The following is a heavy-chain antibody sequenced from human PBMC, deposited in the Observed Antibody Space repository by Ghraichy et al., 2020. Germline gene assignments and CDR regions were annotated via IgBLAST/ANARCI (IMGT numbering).Heavy chain of an antibody. J-gene: IGHJ6*03. CDR3: AKDVSGGYWPHLRDYYYMDV. V-gene: IGHV3-23*01. D-gene: IGHD3-10*01. CDR2: ISGGGDNT. Sequence: GGSLRLSCAASGFTFSTNAMSWVRQAPGKGLEWVSVISGGGDNTYYADSVKGRFTISRDNSKNTLYLQMNSLRAEDTAVYYCAKDVSGGYWPHLRDYYYMDVWGKGTTVTVSS. CDR1: GFTFSTNA.